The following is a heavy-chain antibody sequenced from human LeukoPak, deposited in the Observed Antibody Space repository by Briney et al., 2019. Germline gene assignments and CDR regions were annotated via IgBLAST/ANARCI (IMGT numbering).Heavy chain of an antibody. Sequence: SGGSLRLSCAASGFTFSSYAMHWVRQAPGKGLEWVAVISYDGSNKYYADSEKGRFTISRDNSKNTLYLQMNSLRAEDTAVYYCGHVLEHYGLSFDYWGQGTLVTVSS. CDR1: GFTFSSYA. D-gene: IGHD3-10*01. CDR3: GHVLEHYGLSFDY. V-gene: IGHV3-30-3*01. J-gene: IGHJ4*02. CDR2: ISYDGSNK.